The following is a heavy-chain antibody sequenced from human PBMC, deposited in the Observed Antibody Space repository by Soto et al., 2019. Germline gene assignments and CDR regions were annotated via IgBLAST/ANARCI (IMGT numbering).Heavy chain of an antibody. D-gene: IGHD3-9*01. J-gene: IGHJ4*02. CDR2: ISGSGGST. V-gene: IGHV3-23*01. CDR3: AKDLTVFRGIGSYFDY. Sequence: GGSLRLSCAASGFTFSSYAMSWVRQAPGKGLEWVSAISGSGGSTYYADSVKGRFTISRDNSKNTLYLQMNSLRAEDTAVYYCAKDLTVFRGIGSYFDYWGQGTLVTVSS. CDR1: GFTFSSYA.